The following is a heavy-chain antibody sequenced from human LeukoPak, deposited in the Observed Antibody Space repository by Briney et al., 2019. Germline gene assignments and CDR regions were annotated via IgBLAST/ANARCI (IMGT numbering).Heavy chain of an antibody. Sequence: ASVKVSCKASGYTFTSYDINWVRQATGQGLEWMGWMNPNSGDTGYAQKFQGRVTMTRSTSITTAYMELSSLTSEDTAVYYCARGGAAAARKRGVDYWGQGTLVTVSS. CDR1: GYTFTSYD. CDR2: MNPNSGDT. CDR3: ARGGAAAARKRGVDY. J-gene: IGHJ4*02. V-gene: IGHV1-8*01. D-gene: IGHD6-13*01.